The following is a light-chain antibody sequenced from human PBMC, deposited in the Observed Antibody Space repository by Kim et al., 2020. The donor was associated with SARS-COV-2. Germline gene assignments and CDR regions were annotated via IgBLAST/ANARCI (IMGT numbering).Light chain of an antibody. CDR2: RNN. V-gene: IGLV10-54*01. J-gene: IGLJ3*02. CDR3: SAWDSSLRACV. Sequence: QAGLTQPPSVSKGLRQTATLTCTGNSNNVGNEGAAWLQQHQGHPPKPLSYRNNNRPSLISERFSASRSGNTASLTITGLQPEDEADYYCSAWDSSLRACVFGGGTKLTVL. CDR1: SNNVGNEG.